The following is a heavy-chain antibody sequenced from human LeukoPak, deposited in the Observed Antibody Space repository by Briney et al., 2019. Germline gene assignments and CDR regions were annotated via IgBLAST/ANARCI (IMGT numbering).Heavy chain of an antibody. CDR3: ARGHIVVVPAALSP. Sequence: ASVKVSCKGSGYPFTSYYVHWVRQAPGQGLEWMGWISAYNGNTNYAQKLQGRVTMTTDTSTSTAYMELRSLRSDDTAVYYCARGHIVVVPAALSPWGQGTLVTVSS. CDR1: GYPFTSYY. D-gene: IGHD2-2*01. V-gene: IGHV1-18*04. CDR2: ISAYNGNT. J-gene: IGHJ5*02.